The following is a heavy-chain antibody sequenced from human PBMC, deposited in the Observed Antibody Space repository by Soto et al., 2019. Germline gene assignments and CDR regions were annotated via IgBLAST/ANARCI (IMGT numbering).Heavy chain of an antibody. J-gene: IGHJ6*02. V-gene: IGHV1-18*04. CDR2: ISAYNGNT. Sequence: QVQLVQSGADVKKPGASVKVSCKASGYTFTSYGISWVRQAPGQGLEWMGWISAYNGNTNYAQKLQGRVTMTTDTSTSTAYMELRSLRSDDTAVYYCARDSSGWNYYYYYGMDVWGQGTTVTVSS. D-gene: IGHD6-19*01. CDR3: ARDSSGWNYYYYYGMDV. CDR1: GYTFTSYG.